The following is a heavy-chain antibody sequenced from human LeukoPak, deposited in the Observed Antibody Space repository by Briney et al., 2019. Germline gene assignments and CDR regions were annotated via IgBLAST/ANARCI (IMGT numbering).Heavy chain of an antibody. CDR2: ISSSSSYI. D-gene: IGHD3-3*01. CDR3: AVDYGYWSAYYSDSRMTPKR. Sequence: GGSLRLSCAASGFTFSSYSMKWVRQAPGKGLEWVSSISSSSSYIDYVDSVKGRFTISRDNAKNSLYLQMNSLRAEDTAVYYCAVDYGYWSAYYSDSRMTPKRGGQGTLVTVSS. V-gene: IGHV3-21*06. J-gene: IGHJ4*02. CDR1: GFTFSSYS.